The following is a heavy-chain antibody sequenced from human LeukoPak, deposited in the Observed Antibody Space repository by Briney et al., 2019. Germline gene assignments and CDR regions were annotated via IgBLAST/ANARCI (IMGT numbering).Heavy chain of an antibody. CDR3: ARAHSKGFVSSWDY. J-gene: IGHJ4*02. CDR1: GDTFSSYG. Sequence: SVKVSCKASGDTFSSYGFSWVRQAPGQGLEWMGRIIPILDMPTYTQKFKDRVTITADKSTSTVYMEVRSLTSEDTAVYYCARAHSKGFVSSWDYWGQGTLVTVSS. D-gene: IGHD6-13*01. CDR2: IIPILDMP. V-gene: IGHV1-69*04.